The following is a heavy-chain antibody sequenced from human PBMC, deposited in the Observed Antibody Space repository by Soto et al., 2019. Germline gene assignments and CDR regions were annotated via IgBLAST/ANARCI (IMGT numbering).Heavy chain of an antibody. J-gene: IGHJ6*03. CDR3: ASIVLVLRFLEWLLAPRFAFRLLWFGELMGYYYYMDV. D-gene: IGHD3-3*01. Sequence: GGSLRLSCAASGFTFSSYWMSWVRQAPGKGLEWVANIKQDGSEKYYVDSVKGRFTISRDNAKNSLYLQMNSLRAEDRAVYYCASIVLVLRFLEWLLAPRFAFRLLWFGELMGYYYYMDVWGKGTTVTVSS. V-gene: IGHV3-7*01. CDR1: GFTFSSYW. CDR2: IKQDGSEK.